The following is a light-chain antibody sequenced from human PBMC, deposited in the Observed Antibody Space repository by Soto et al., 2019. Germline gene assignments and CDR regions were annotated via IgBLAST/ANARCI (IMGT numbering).Light chain of an antibody. CDR3: QQSYRTPWT. CDR1: QSISSY. Sequence: DIQMTQSPSSLSASVGDRVTIPCRASQSISSYLNWYQQKPGKAPKLLIYAASSLQSGVPSRFSGSGSGTDFTLTSSSLHPEDFATYSCQQSYRTPWTFGQGTTVDIK. CDR2: AAS. V-gene: IGKV1-39*01. J-gene: IGKJ1*01.